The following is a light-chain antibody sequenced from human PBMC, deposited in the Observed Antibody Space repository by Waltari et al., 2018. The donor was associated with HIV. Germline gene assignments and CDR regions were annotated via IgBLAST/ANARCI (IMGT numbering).Light chain of an antibody. CDR1: QSIRSW. J-gene: IGKJ5*01. V-gene: IGKV1-5*03. CDR2: KAS. Sequence: DIQMTQSPSTPSASVGDRVTITCRASQSIRSWLAWYQQKPGKAPKLLIYKASSFESGVPSRFSGSGSGTEFTLTISSLQPDDFATYYCQQYNSYSITFGQGTRLEIK. CDR3: QQYNSYSIT.